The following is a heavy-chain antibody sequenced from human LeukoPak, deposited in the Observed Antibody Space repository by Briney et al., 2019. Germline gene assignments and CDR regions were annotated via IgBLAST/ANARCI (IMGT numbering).Heavy chain of an antibody. D-gene: IGHD2-2*01. CDR2: IYHSGST. CDR1: GYSISSGYY. CDR3: ARGVVVPAAPFDY. Sequence: PSETLSLTCAVSGYSISSGYYWGWIRQPPGKGLEWIGSIYHSGSTYYNPSLKSRVTISVDTSKNQFSLKLSSVTAADTAVYYCARGVVVPAAPFDYWGQGILVTVSS. J-gene: IGHJ4*02. V-gene: IGHV4-38-2*01.